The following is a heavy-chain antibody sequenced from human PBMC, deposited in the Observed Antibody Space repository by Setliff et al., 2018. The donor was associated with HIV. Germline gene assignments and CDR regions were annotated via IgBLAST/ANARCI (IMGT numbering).Heavy chain of an antibody. CDR2: ISKTSTYT. CDR1: GYSITNGYY. Sequence: LSLTCSVSGYSITNGYYWGWIRQPPGKGLEWVAYISKTSTYTNYADSVKGRFAISRDNAKDLLYLQMNSLRAEDTALYFCARGLYYDTSGQGGMGFWGQGTLVTVSS. J-gene: IGHJ4*02. D-gene: IGHD3-22*01. CDR3: ARGLYYDTSGQGGMGF. V-gene: IGHV3-11*05.